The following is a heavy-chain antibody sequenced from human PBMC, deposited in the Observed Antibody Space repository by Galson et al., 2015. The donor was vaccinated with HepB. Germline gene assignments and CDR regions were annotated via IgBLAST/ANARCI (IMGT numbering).Heavy chain of an antibody. J-gene: IGHJ6*02. D-gene: IGHD6-13*01. Sequence: LRLSCAASGFTFSNAWMSWVRQAPGKGLEWVGRIKSKTDGGTTDYAAPVKGRFTIPRDESKNTLYLQMNSLKTEDTAVYYCTTLAAGYYYYYYGMDVWGQGTTVTVSS. CDR3: TTLAAGYYYYYYGMDV. V-gene: IGHV3-15*01. CDR1: GFTFSNAW. CDR2: IKSKTDGGTT.